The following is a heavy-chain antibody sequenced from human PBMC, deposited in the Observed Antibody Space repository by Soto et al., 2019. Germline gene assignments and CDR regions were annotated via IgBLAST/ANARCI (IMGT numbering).Heavy chain of an antibody. J-gene: IGHJ5*02. CDR3: AREDWADTARLDT. V-gene: IGHV4-31*01. D-gene: IGHD5-18*01. CDR2: ITYSGST. Sequence: SETXSLTWIFSVFSFIIGYYCWSWLRQHTGKGLDWIGYITYSGSTYYNPSLKSLVTISIDTSNNHSSLKLNSVTAADTAVYYCAREDWADTARLDTWGQGTLVTVSS. CDR1: VFSFIIGYYC.